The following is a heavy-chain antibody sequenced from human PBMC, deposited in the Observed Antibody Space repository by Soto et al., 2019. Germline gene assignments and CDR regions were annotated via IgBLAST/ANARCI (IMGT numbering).Heavy chain of an antibody. Sequence: PSETLSLTCAVYGGSFSGYYWTWIRQPPGTGLEWIGEINHSGSTNYNPSLKSRVTIKVDTSKNQFSLKMSSVTAADTAVYYCARLATRYYFDYWGQGTLVTVSS. V-gene: IGHV4-34*01. CDR3: ARLATRYYFDY. CDR2: INHSGST. CDR1: GGSFSGYY. J-gene: IGHJ4*02. D-gene: IGHD1-1*01.